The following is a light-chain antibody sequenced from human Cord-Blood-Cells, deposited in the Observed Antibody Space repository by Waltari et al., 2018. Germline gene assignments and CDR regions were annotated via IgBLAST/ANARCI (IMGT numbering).Light chain of an antibody. Sequence: QSALTQPASVSGSPGHSITISWTGTSRDVGCYYLVSWYQPHSGKAPRLRIYEVHKRSSRVSHRFTGSKVGNTATLPLSRLQAEDEADYCCCSYAGSITPCVFGPGANVTVL. CDR2: EVH. J-gene: IGLJ1*01. CDR3: CSYAGSITPCV. V-gene: IGLV2-23*02. CDR1: SRDVGCYYL.